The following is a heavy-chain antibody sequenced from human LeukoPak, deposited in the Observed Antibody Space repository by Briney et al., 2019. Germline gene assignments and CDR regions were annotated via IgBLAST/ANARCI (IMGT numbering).Heavy chain of an antibody. CDR2: ISGSGGST. D-gene: IGHD3-22*01. J-gene: IGHJ4*02. CDR1: GFTLSSYW. CDR3: ATQYYYDSSGYYQLTYYFDY. Sequence: PGGSLRLSCAASGFTLSSYWMSWVRQAPGKGLEWVSAISGSGGSTYYADSVKGRFTISRDNSKNTLYLQMNSLRAEDTAVYYCATQYYYDSSGYYQLTYYFDYWGQGTLVTVSS. V-gene: IGHV3-23*01.